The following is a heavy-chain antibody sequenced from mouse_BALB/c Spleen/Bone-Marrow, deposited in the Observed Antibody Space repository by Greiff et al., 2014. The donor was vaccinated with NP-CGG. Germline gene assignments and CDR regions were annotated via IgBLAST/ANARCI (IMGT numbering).Heavy chain of an antibody. D-gene: IGHD2-14*01. CDR2: IYPGNSDT. CDR3: TRYYYRFSAWFAY. V-gene: IGHV1-5*01. Sequence: VQLQQSGTVLARPGASVKMSCKASGYTFTSYWMHWVEQRPGQGLEWIGAIYPGNSDTSYNQKFKGKAKLTAVTSTSTAYMELSSLTNEDSAVYYCTRYYYRFSAWFAYWGQGTLVTVSA. J-gene: IGHJ3*01. CDR1: GYTFTSYW.